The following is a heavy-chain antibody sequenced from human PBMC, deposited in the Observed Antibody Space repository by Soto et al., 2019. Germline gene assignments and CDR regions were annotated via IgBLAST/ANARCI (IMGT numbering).Heavy chain of an antibody. D-gene: IGHD3-3*01. CDR2: ISYDGSNK. CDR3: ARGWVYDFWSGPDAFDY. J-gene: IGHJ4*02. V-gene: IGHV3-30-3*01. Sequence: GGSLRLSCAASGFTFSSYAMHWVRQAPGKGLEWVAVISYDGSNKYYADSVKGRFTISRDNSKNTLYLQMNSLRAEDTAVYYCARGWVYDFWSGPDAFDYWGQGTLVTVSS. CDR1: GFTFSSYA.